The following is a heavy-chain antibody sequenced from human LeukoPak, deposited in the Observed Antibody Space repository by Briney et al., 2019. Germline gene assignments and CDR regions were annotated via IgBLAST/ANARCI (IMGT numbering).Heavy chain of an antibody. CDR3: ARVDYGGNDY. J-gene: IGHJ4*02. CDR2: ISSSSSYI. Sequence: PGGSLRLSCAASGFTVSSNYMNWVRQAPGKGLEWVSSISSSSSYIYYADSVKGRFTISRDNAKNSLYLQMNSLRAEDTAVYYCARVDYGGNDYWGQGTLVTVSS. V-gene: IGHV3-21*01. D-gene: IGHD4-23*01. CDR1: GFTVSSNY.